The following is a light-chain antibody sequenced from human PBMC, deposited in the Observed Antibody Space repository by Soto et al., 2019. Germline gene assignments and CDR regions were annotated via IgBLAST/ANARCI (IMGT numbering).Light chain of an antibody. V-gene: IGLV2-14*01. CDR1: SSDVGGYNF. CDR2: DVN. Sequence: QSALTQPASVSGSPGQSIAISCTGTSSDVGGYNFVSWYQQHPGKAPKLMIFDVNNRPSGISDRFSGSKSGNTASLTISGLQAEDEADYYCISYTSSSTLCVFGTGTKVTVL. CDR3: ISYTSSSTLCV. J-gene: IGLJ1*01.